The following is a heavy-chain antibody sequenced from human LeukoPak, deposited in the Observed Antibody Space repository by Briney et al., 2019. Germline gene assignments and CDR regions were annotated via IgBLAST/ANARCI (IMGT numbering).Heavy chain of an antibody. J-gene: IGHJ5*02. CDR3: AREALQYYYDSSGYWFDP. CDR2: INAGNGNT. D-gene: IGHD3-22*01. V-gene: IGHV1-3*01. Sequence: ASVKVSCKTSGYIFTPHHIHWMRQAPGQRLEWMGWINAGNGNTKYSQKFQGRVTITRDTSASTAYMELSSLRSEDTAVYYCAREALQYYYDSSGYWFDPWGQGTLVTVSS. CDR1: GYIFTPHH.